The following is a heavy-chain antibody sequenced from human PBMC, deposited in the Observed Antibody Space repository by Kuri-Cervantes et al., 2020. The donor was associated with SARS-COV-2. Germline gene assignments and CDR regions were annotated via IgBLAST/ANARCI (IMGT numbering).Heavy chain of an antibody. CDR3: ARDAEIYCSSISCYYGMDV. J-gene: IGHJ6*02. D-gene: IGHD2-2*01. Sequence: GGSLRLSCAASGFPVASNYINWVRQAPEKGLEWVSSIYSGGSTHYAESLKGRFTISRDTSKNTVYLQMNSLRGEDTGVYYCARDAEIYCSSISCYYGMDVWGQGTTVTASS. CDR2: IYSGGST. V-gene: IGHV3-66*01. CDR1: GFPVASNY.